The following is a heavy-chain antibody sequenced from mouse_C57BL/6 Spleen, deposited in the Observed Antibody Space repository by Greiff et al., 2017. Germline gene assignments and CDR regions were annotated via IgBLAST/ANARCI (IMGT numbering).Heavy chain of an antibody. J-gene: IGHJ2*01. CDR1: GYTFTSYW. V-gene: IGHV1-69*01. D-gene: IGHD1-1*01. CDR2: IDPSDSST. Sequence: QVQLQQPGAELVMPGASVKLSCKASGYTFTSYWMHWVKQRPGQGLEWIGEIDPSDSSTNYKQTFKGKSTLSVDKSSSTPFLQLTSLTSEDSEVYECARARSDYGSSLYFFDYWGQGTTLTVSS. CDR3: ARARSDYGSSLYFFDY.